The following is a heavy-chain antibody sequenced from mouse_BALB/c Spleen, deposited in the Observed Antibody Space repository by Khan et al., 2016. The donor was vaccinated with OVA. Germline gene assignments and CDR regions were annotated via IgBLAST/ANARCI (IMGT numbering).Heavy chain of an antibody. CDR1: GFSLSNYG. CDR2: IWAGGST. D-gene: IGHD2-10*01. Sequence: QVQLKQSGPGLVAPSQSLSITCTVSGFSLSNYGVNWVRQPPGKGLEWLGIIWAGGSTNYNSALMSKLSIRKDNAKSQVFLKMNSLQPDDTAVYYCARETAYYGNYEAMDYWGQGTSVTVSS. CDR3: ARETAYYGNYEAMDY. V-gene: IGHV2-9*02. J-gene: IGHJ4*01.